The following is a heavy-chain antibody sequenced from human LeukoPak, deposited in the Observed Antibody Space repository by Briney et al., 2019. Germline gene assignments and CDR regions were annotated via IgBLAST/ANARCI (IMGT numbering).Heavy chain of an antibody. CDR3: AKKVSGDWYFDL. D-gene: IGHD7-27*01. V-gene: IGHV3-30*02. J-gene: IGHJ2*01. Sequence: GGSLRLSCAASGFTFSSYGMHWVRHAPGKVLEWVAFIRYDGSNKYYADSVKGRFTISRDNSKNTLYLQMNSLRAEDTAVYYCAKKVSGDWYFDLWGRGTLVTVSS. CDR2: IRYDGSNK. CDR1: GFTFSSYG.